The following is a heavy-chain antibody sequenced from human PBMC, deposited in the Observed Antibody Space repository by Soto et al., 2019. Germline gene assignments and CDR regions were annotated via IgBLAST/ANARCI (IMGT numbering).Heavy chain of an antibody. J-gene: IGHJ4*02. CDR2: LNEDGSEK. CDR3: VRDYGNY. V-gene: IGHV3-7*04. Sequence: PGGSLRLSCAASGFTFSSYAMHWVRQAPGKGLEWVARLNEDGSEKQYVDSVKGRFTISRDNTKKSLYLQMSSLRADDTAVYYCVRDYGNYWGQGTLVTVSS. D-gene: IGHD3-16*01. CDR1: GFTFSSYA.